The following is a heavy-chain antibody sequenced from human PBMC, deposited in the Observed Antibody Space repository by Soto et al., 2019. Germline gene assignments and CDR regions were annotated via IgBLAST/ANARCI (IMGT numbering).Heavy chain of an antibody. CDR3: TRLYDILTGPRRYYYYMDV. CDR2: XXSKANIPDT. V-gene: IGHV3-73*01. CDR1: XXXXXXXX. Sequence: GGSLRLSXXASXXXXXXXXXXXXXQASGXGLEWVXXXXSKANIPDTAYAASVKGRFTISRDDSKNTAYLQMNSLKTEDTAVYYCTRLYDILTGPRRYYYYMDVWGKGTTVTVSS. J-gene: IGHJ6*03. D-gene: IGHD3-9*01.